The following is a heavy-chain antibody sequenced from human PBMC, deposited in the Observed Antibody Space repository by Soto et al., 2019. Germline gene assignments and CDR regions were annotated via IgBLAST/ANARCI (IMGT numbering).Heavy chain of an antibody. CDR2: ISSSSSYI. D-gene: IGHD2-2*02. CDR3: ARDENLDELLYGPYYYYYYMDV. V-gene: IGHV3-21*01. CDR1: GFTFSSYS. Sequence: GGSLRLSCAASGFTFSSYSMNWVRQAPGKGLEWVSSISSSSSYIYYADSVKGRFTISRDNAKNSLYLQMNSLRAEDTAVYYCARDENLDELLYGPYYYYYYMDVWGKGTTVTVSS. J-gene: IGHJ6*03.